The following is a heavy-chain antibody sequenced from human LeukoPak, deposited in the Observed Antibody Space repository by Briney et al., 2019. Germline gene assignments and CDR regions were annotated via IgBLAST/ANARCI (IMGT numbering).Heavy chain of an antibody. J-gene: IGHJ3*02. CDR1: GGSISSYY. V-gene: IGHV4-59*01. CDR2: IYYSGST. D-gene: IGHD3-10*01. Sequence: SETLSLTCTVSGGSISSYYWSWIRQPPGKGLEWIGYIYYSGSTNYNPSLKSRVTISVDTSKNQFSLKLSSVTAADTAVYYCARDGYYGSGSFGAFDIWGQGTMVTVSS. CDR3: ARDGYYGSGSFGAFDI.